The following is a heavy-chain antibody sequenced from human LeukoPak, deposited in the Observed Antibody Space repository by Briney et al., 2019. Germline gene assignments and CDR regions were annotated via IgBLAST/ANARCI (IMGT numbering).Heavy chain of an antibody. V-gene: IGHV1-18*01. J-gene: IGHJ3*02. CDR2: ITTYNGNT. Sequence: GASVKVSCMASGYTFTSHGISWVRQAPGQGLEWMGRITTYNGNTNYAQKVQDRVTMTTDTSTSTAYMELRSLRSDDTAVYYCARLIVGANAFDIWGQGTRVTVSS. CDR3: ARLIVGANAFDI. D-gene: IGHD1-26*01. CDR1: GYTFTSHG.